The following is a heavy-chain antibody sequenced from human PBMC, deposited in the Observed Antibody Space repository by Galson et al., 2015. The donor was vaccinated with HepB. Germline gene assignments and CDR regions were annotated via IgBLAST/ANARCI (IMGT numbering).Heavy chain of an antibody. CDR1: GFTFDDYT. CDR3: AKAEIGGYSLSDYYYYGMDV. D-gene: IGHD3-10*01. J-gene: IGHJ6*02. V-gene: IGHV3-43*01. Sequence: SLRLSCAASGFTFDDYTMHWVRQAPGKGLEWVSLISWDGGSTYYADSVKGRFTISRDNSKNSLYLQMNSLRTEDTALYYCAKAEIGGYSLSDYYYYGMDVWGQGTTVTVSS. CDR2: ISWDGGST.